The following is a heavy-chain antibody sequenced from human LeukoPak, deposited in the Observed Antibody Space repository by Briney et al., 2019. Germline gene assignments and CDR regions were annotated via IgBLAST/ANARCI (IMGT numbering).Heavy chain of an antibody. CDR1: GGSISSYY. D-gene: IGHD6-19*01. V-gene: IGHV4-59*01. CDR3: ARTSRGYSSGWYYFDY. J-gene: IGHJ4*02. Sequence: SETLSLTCTVSGGSISSYYWSWIRQPPGKGLEWIGYIYYSGSITSIPSLKSRVTISVDASKNQFSLKLSSVTAADTAVYYCARTSRGYSSGWYYFDYWGQGTLVTVSS. CDR2: IYYSGSI.